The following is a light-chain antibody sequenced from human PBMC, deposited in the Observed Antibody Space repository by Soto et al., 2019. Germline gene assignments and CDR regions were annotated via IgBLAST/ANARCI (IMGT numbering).Light chain of an antibody. CDR3: SSYTRTSTLYV. V-gene: IGLV2-14*03. CDR2: DVS. Sequence: QSALTQPASVAGSPGQSITISCTGTSSDIGGYNYVSWYQQLPGKVPKLIIYDVSNRPSGVSDRFSGSKSGNAASLTISGLQAEDEADYYCSSYTRTSTLYVFGTRTKLTFL. CDR1: SSDIGGYNY. J-gene: IGLJ1*01.